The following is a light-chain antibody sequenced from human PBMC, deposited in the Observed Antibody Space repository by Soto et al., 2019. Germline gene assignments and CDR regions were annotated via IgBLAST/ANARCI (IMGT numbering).Light chain of an antibody. V-gene: IGLV2-11*01. J-gene: IGLJ2*01. CDR1: SSDVGGYNY. CDR2: DVS. CDR3: CSYAGGSVV. Sequence: QSALTQPRSVSGSPGQSVTISCTGTSSDVGGYNYVSWYQQHPGKAPKLMIYDVSKRPSGVPDRFSGSKSGNTASLTISGLQAEDEADYYCCSYAGGSVVFGGWTKVTVL.